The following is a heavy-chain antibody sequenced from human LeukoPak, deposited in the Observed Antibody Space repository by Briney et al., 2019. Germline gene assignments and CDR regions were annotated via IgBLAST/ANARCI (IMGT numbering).Heavy chain of an antibody. CDR3: AKDERNYYDSSGSPYFDY. V-gene: IGHV3-9*01. Sequence: GRSLRLSCAASGLTFDDYAMHWVRQAPGKGLEWVSGISWNSGSIGYADSVKGRFTISRDNAKNSLYLQMNSLRAEDTALYYCAKDERNYYDSSGSPYFDYWGQGTLVTVSS. CDR1: GLTFDDYA. CDR2: ISWNSGSI. J-gene: IGHJ4*02. D-gene: IGHD3-22*01.